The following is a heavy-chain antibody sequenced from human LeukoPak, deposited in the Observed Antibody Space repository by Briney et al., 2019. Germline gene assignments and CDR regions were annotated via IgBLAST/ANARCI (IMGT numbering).Heavy chain of an antibody. J-gene: IGHJ3*02. D-gene: IGHD4-17*01. CDR3: ASTRLPTVTTDDAFDI. CDR1: GYTFTGYY. V-gene: IGHV1-2*02. CDR2: INPNSGGT. Sequence: ASVKVSCKASGYTFTGYYMHWVRQAPGQGLEWMGWINPNSGGTNYAQKLQGRVTMTTDTSTSTAYMELRSLRSDDTAVYYCASTRLPTVTTDDAFDIWGQGTMVTVSS.